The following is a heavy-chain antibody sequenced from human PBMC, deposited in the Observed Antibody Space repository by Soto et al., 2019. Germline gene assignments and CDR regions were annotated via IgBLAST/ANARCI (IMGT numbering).Heavy chain of an antibody. Sequence: VQLRQSGPGLVKPSGTLSLTCAVSGGSISSSNWWTWVRQAPGKGLEWIGEIYHSGNTYNNPSPHGRVTITVDKSNNRFTLKLNSVSAADTAVYSCGALPPRVVAALLPIPTWGQGTLVTVSS. J-gene: IGHJ5*02. CDR3: GALPPRVVAALLPIPT. CDR2: IYHSGNT. V-gene: IGHV4-4*02. D-gene: IGHD1-26*01. CDR1: GGSISSSNW.